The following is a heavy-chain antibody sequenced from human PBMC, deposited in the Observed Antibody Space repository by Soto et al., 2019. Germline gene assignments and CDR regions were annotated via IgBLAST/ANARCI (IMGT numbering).Heavy chain of an antibody. Sequence: SETLSLTCTVSGGSISSSFYYWSWIRQPPGKGLEWIGYIYYSGSTNYNPSLKSRVTISVDTSKNQFSLKLSSVTAADTAVYYCARTSKYYDYVWGSYRPFNWFDPWGQGTLVTVSS. D-gene: IGHD3-16*02. V-gene: IGHV4-61*01. CDR2: IYYSGST. CDR1: GGSISSSFYY. CDR3: ARTSKYYDYVWGSYRPFNWFDP. J-gene: IGHJ5*02.